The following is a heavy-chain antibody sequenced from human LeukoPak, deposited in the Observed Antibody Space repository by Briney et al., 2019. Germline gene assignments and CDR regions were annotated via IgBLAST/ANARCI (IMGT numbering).Heavy chain of an antibody. D-gene: IGHD2-21*02. CDR1: GYTFSGYY. CDR2: INPNSGAT. CDR3: ARGAAVTPRSTDYIPWVY. V-gene: IGHV1-2*02. Sequence: SVTVSCKAPGYTFSGYYIHWVRQAPGQGLEWMGWINPNSGATNYAQKFQGRVTMTRDTAISTAYMDLSSLKSADTAVYYCARGAAVTPRSTDYIPWVYWGQGTLVTDSS. J-gene: IGHJ4*02.